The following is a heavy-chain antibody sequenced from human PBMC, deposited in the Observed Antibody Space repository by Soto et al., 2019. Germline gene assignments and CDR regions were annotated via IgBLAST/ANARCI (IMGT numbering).Heavy chain of an antibody. V-gene: IGHV2-5*02. CDR1: GFSLSTSGVS. CDR2: IYWDGDE. Sequence: QITLKESGPTLVKPTQTLTLTCTFSGFSLSTSGVSVGWIRQPPGKALEWLALIYWDGDERYSPSLKSRLTITEDTTKKQVVLTMSNMDPVDTATYYCAHRWVGQQVVRYFDYWGQGTLVTVSS. D-gene: IGHD6-13*01. J-gene: IGHJ4*02. CDR3: AHRWVGQQVVRYFDY.